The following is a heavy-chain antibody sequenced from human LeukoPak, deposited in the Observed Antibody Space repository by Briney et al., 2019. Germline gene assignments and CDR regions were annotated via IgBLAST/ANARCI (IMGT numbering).Heavy chain of an antibody. J-gene: IGHJ4*02. CDR2: ISGSGGST. Sequence: GGSLRLSCAASGFTFSSHAMSWVRQAPGKGLEWVSAISGSGGSTYYADSVKGRFTISRDNSKNTLYLQMNSLRAEDTAVYYCAKCFRYSSSWYFDYWGQGTLVTVSS. D-gene: IGHD6-13*01. V-gene: IGHV3-23*01. CDR1: GFTFSSHA. CDR3: AKCFRYSSSWYFDY.